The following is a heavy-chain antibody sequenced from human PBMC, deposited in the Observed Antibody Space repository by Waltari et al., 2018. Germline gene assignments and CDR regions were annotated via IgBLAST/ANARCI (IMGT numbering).Heavy chain of an antibody. J-gene: IGHJ4*02. Sequence: EVRLWESGGGVTYVGGSLRLSRAAYGLSFSTFEMTWARQVPGKGLEWVAFISEDSQRIFYATSVRGRFAVSRDNSKNLIFLHMTNLRVDDTATYFCVKGGWLDDWGQGSLVTVSS. D-gene: IGHD2-15*01. CDR2: ISEDSQRI. CDR3: VKGGWLDD. CDR1: GLSFSTFE. V-gene: IGHV3-23*01.